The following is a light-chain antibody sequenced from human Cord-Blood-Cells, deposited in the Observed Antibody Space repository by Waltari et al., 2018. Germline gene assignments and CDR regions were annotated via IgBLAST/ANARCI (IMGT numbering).Light chain of an antibody. CDR2: AAS. CDR1: QGISSY. V-gene: IGKV1D-8*01. J-gene: IGKJ2*01. CDR3: QQHYSFPYT. Sequence: VILMTQSPSLLSASTGDRVTISCRVSQGISSYLAWYQQKPGKAPELLIYAASTLQSGVPSRFSGSGSGTDFTLTISCLQSEDFATYYCQQHYSFPYTFGQGTKLEIK.